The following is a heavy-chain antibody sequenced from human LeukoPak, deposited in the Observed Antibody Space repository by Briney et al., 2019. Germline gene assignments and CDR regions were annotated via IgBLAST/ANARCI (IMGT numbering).Heavy chain of an antibody. CDR1: GFTFGSYA. V-gene: IGHV3-23*01. CDR3: AKGGGDPYYYYGMDV. J-gene: IGHJ6*02. D-gene: IGHD2-21*02. Sequence: GGSLRLSCAASGFTFGSYAMSWVRQAPGRGLEWVSAISGSGVSTYYADSVKVRFTISRDNSKNTLYLQMNSLRADETAVYYSAKGGGDPYYYYGMDVWGQGTTVTVSS. CDR2: ISGSGVST.